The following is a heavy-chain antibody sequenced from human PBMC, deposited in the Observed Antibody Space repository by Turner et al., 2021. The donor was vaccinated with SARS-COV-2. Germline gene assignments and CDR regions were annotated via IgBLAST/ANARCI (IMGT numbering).Heavy chain of an antibody. CDR1: GYTFTGYY. CDR3: ARVYSSSWEYYFDY. Sequence: VQLVQSGAEVKKPGASVKVSCKASGYTFTGYYMHWVRQAPGQGLEWMGWINPNSGDTNYAQKFQGRVTMTRDTSISTAYMELSRLKSDDTAVYYCARVYSSSWEYYFDYWGQGTLVTVSS. D-gene: IGHD6-13*01. V-gene: IGHV1-2*02. CDR2: INPNSGDT. J-gene: IGHJ4*02.